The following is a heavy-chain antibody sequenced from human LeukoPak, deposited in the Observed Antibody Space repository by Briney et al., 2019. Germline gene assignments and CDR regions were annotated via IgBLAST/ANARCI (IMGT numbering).Heavy chain of an antibody. CDR1: GFTFSSHW. CDR3: ARDLSGIAGYTYGRGIDY. V-gene: IGHV3-7*01. J-gene: IGHJ4*02. D-gene: IGHD5-18*01. CDR2: IKKEGSEK. Sequence: GGSLRLSCAASGFTFSSHWMSWVRQAPGKGLEWVANIKKEGSEKYYVDAVKGRFTISIDNAKTSLYLQMNSLRAEDTAVYYCARDLSGIAGYTYGRGIDYWGQGTLVTVSS.